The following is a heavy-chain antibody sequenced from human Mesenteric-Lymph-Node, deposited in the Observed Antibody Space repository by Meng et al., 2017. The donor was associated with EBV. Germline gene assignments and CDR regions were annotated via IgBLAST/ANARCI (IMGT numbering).Heavy chain of an antibody. CDR3: ARSAGGDYFDY. CDR1: GGSIISGGYS. D-gene: IGHD1-26*01. CDR2: IYHSGTT. J-gene: IGHJ4*02. V-gene: IGHV4-30-2*01. Sequence: LQLQESGSGLVRPSQPLSLTCAVSGGSIISGGYSWSWIRQAPGKGLEWIGFIYHSGTTYLNPSLRSRVNLSVDTSKNQFSLNLRSVSAADTAIYYCARSAGGDYFDYWGQGTLVTVSS.